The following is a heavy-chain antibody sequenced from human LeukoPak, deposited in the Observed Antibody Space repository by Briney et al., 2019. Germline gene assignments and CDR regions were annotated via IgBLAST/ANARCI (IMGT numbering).Heavy chain of an antibody. CDR2: IYHSGST. Sequence: PSGTLSLTCAVSGGSISSSNWWSWVRQPPGKGLEWIGEIYHSGSTNYNPSLKSRVTISVDTSKNQFSLKLSSVTAADTAVYYCARSIADSSSWYVPYYYYGMDVWGQGTTVTVSS. CDR1: GGSISSSNW. J-gene: IGHJ6*02. D-gene: IGHD6-13*01. CDR3: ARSIADSSSWYVPYYYYGMDV. V-gene: IGHV4-4*02.